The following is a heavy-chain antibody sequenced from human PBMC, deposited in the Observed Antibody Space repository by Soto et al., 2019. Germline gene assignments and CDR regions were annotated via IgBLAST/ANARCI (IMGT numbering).Heavy chain of an antibody. CDR1: GFTLTNYY. V-gene: IGHV1-46*01. CDR2: INPSSGDT. J-gene: IGHJ5*02. Sequence: ASVKVSCKASGFTLTNYYIHWLRQTPGQGLEWMGIINPSSGDTHYAQKFQGRVTMTRDTSTSTVYLEVSGLRSDDTALYYCARRLIRGPGAWWFEPWGQGTLVIVSS. D-gene: IGHD2-8*01. CDR3: ARRLIRGPGAWWFEP.